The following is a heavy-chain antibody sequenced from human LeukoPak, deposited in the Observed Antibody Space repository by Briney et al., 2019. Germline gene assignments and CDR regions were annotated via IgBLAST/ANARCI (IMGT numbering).Heavy chain of an antibody. D-gene: IGHD3-22*01. CDR3: ARAFTSTGYYYVEY. J-gene: IGHJ4*02. CDR2: IWYDGNNK. V-gene: IGHV3-33*01. Sequence: GGSLRLSCAASGFTFSSFGMHWVRKAPCKGLEWVWVIWYDGNNKYYADSVKRRFTISRDNSKNTLYLQMNSLRAEDTAVCYCARAFTSTGYYYVEYWGQGTLVSVSS. CDR1: GFTFSSFG.